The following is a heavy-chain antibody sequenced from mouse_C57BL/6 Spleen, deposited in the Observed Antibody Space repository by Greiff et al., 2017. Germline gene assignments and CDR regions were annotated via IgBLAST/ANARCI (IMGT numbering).Heavy chain of an antibody. Sequence: VQLQQSGAELVKPGASVKMSCKASGYTFTTYPIEWMKQNHGKSLEWIGNFHPYNDDTKYNEKFKGKATLTVEKSSSTVYLELSRLTSDDSAVYYCATYSNYGGYAMDDWGQGTSVTVSS. CDR3: ATYSNYGGYAMDD. D-gene: IGHD2-5*01. CDR1: GYTFTTYP. J-gene: IGHJ4*01. CDR2: FHPYNDDT. V-gene: IGHV1-47*01.